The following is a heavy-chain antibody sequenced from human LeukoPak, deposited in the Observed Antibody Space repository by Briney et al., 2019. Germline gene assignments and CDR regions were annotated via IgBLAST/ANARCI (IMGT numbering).Heavy chain of an antibody. J-gene: IGHJ6*03. CDR2: ISGGGDRR. V-gene: IGHV3-23*01. CDR1: GFSFSMYA. CDR3: AKDLDFWSGDFVYYMDV. Sequence: GGSLRLSCAASGFSFSMYAMSWVRQVPGKGLRWVSGISGGGDRRNYADSVNGRFTIYRDTSNNTLHLQMNSLRAEDTAVYYCAKDLDFWSGDFVYYMDVWGKGTTVIVSS. D-gene: IGHD3-3*01.